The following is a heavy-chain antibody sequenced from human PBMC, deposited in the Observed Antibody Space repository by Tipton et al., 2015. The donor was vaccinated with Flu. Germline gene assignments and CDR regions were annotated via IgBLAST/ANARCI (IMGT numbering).Heavy chain of an antibody. Sequence: LRLSCMVSGDSIRSDYYWGWIRQPPGGGLEWIASINHYGNTYHNPSLKSRVTIPVDRSRNQFSLKLTSVTATDTAVYYCARRDFSNYVSEPKNWFDPWGHGILVTVSS. D-gene: IGHD4-11*01. CDR3: ARRDFSNYVSEPKNWFDP. V-gene: IGHV4-38-2*02. CDR1: GDSIRSDYY. CDR2: INHYGNT. J-gene: IGHJ5*02.